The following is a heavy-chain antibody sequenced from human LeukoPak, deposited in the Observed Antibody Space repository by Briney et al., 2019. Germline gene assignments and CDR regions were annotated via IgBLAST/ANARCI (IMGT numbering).Heavy chain of an antibody. J-gene: IGHJ3*02. CDR1: GFTFSSYA. D-gene: IGHD3-10*01. CDR2: ISGSGGST. V-gene: IGHV3-23*01. Sequence: GGSLRLSCAASGFTFSSYAMSWVRQASGKGLEWVSAISGSGGSTYYADSVKGRFTTSRDNPKTTLYLQMNSLRAEDTAVYYCAKNYYGSGSLRRGDAFDIWGQGTMVTVSS. CDR3: AKNYYGSGSLRRGDAFDI.